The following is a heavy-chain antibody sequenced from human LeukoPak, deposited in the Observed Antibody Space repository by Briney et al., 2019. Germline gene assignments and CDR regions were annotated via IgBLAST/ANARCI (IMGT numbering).Heavy chain of an antibody. CDR3: AKRERESYNYGYPDY. D-gene: IGHD5-18*01. CDR1: GFTFSSYA. CDR2: IGGSGGST. J-gene: IGHJ4*02. Sequence: HAGGCLRLSCAASGFTFSSYAMSWVRQAPGEGLEWVSGIGGSGGSTYYADSVKGRFTISRDNSKNTLYLQMNSLRAEDTAVYYCAKRERESYNYGYPDYWGQGTLVTVSS. V-gene: IGHV3-23*01.